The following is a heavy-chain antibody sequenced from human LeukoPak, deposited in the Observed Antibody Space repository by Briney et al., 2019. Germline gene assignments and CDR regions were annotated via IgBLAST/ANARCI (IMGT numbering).Heavy chain of an antibody. J-gene: IGHJ6*03. CDR3: ARVPYSSSSDYYYYYYMDV. V-gene: IGHV1-2*02. CDR1: GYTFTGYY. D-gene: IGHD6-6*01. CDR2: IDPNSGGT. Sequence: ASVKVSCKASGYTFTGYYMHWVRQAPEQGLEWMGWIDPNSGGTNYAQKFQGRVTMTRDTSISTAYMELSRLRSDDTAVYYCARVPYSSSSDYYYYYYMDVWGKGTTVTVSS.